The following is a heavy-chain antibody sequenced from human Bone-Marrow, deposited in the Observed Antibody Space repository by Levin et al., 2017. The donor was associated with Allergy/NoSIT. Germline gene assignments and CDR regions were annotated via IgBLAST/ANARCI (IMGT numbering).Heavy chain of an antibody. V-gene: IGHV3-7*01. CDR1: GFTFSAYR. CDR3: ARVDQIMTTRDPDY. CDR2: INQGGSET. D-gene: IGHD3-16*01. Sequence: PGGSLRLSCAASGFTFSAYRMNWIRQTSGKGLEWVANINQGGSETYYVDSVKGRFTVSRDNAKNSLYLQMDSLRAEASGVYYCARVDQIMTTRDPDYWGQGTLVTVSS. J-gene: IGHJ4*02.